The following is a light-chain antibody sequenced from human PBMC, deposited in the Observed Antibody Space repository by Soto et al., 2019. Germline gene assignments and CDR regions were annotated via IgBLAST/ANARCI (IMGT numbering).Light chain of an antibody. CDR2: DAS. J-gene: IGKJ2*01. V-gene: IGKV1-5*01. CDR3: QQYNTYTYN. CDR1: QSINSR. Sequence: DIQMTQSPSTLSASVGDRVTFTCRASQSINSRLAWYQQKPGKNPKLLIHDASSLESGVPSRFSGRGSGTEFTLTISGLQPDDFATYYCQQYNTYTYNFGQGTKLEIK.